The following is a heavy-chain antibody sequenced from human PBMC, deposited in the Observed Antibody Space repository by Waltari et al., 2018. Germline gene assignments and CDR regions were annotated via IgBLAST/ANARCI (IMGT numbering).Heavy chain of an antibody. V-gene: IGHV3-21*01. CDR2: ISSSSSYI. CDR3: ARDAGYSYGYAFDI. J-gene: IGHJ3*02. Sequence: EVQLVESGGGLVKPGGSLRLSCAASGFTFSSYRMNWVRQAPGKGLEWVSSISSSSSYIYYADSVKGRFTISRDNAKNSLYLQMNSLRAEDTAVYYCARDAGYSYGYAFDIWGQGTMVTVSS. D-gene: IGHD5-18*01. CDR1: GFTFSSYR.